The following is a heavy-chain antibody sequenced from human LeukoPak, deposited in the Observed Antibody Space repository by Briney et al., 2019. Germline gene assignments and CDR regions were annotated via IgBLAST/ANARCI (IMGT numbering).Heavy chain of an antibody. CDR2: ISAYNGNT. V-gene: IGHV1-18*01. CDR3: ARGGITIFGVVTFDY. Sequence: GASVKVSCKSSGYTFTSYGISWVRQAPGQGLEWMGWISAYNGNTNYAQRLQGRVTMTTDTSTSTAYMELRSLRSDDTAVYYCARGGITIFGVVTFDYWGQGTLVTVSS. CDR1: GYTFTSYG. J-gene: IGHJ4*02. D-gene: IGHD3-3*01.